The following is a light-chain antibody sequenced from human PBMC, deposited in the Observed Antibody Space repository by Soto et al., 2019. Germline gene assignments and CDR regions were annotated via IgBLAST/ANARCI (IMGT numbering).Light chain of an antibody. CDR2: DVT. J-gene: IGLJ1*01. CDR3: ASFASDGTYV. Sequence: QSALTQPDSVSGSPGQSITISCTGTNSDVGGYNAVSWYQQYPDKAPKLMIYDVTNRPSGASTRFSGSKSGNTASPTIAGLEDDDEADYYCASFASDGTYVFGTGTKLTVL. CDR1: NSDVGGYNA. V-gene: IGLV2-14*01.